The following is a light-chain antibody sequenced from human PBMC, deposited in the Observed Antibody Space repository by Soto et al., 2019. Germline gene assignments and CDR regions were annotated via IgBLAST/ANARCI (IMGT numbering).Light chain of an antibody. V-gene: IGLV2-8*01. CDR1: TNDVGGYNY. CDR2: DVT. Sequence: QSALTQPPSASGSLGQSVTLSCSGITNDVGGYNYVSWFQQHPGKAPKLIIYDVTKRPSGVPDRFSGSRSGNTASLTVSGLQGEDEADYYCSSFAGTNHCVVFGGGTKLTVL. CDR3: SSFAGTNHCVV. J-gene: IGLJ2*01.